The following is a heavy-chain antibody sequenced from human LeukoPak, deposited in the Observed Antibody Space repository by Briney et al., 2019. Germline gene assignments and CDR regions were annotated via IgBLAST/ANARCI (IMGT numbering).Heavy chain of an antibody. D-gene: IGHD1-26*01. CDR1: AYTFANHW. J-gene: IGHJ5*02. CDR3: AAHPGYSGDWHPP. CDR2: IYASDSDT. Sequence: GESLKISCKGSAYTFANHWIGWVRQVPGKGLEWMGLIYASDSDTRYSPSFRGQVTISVDESISTAYLQWTSLRASDTAMYYCAAHPGYSGDWHPPWGQGTLVTVSS. V-gene: IGHV5-51*01.